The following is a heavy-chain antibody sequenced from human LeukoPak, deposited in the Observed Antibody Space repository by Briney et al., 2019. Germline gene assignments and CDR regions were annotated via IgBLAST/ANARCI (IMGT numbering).Heavy chain of an antibody. D-gene: IGHD6-13*01. V-gene: IGHV3-9*01. Sequence: PGRSLRLSCAASGFTFDDYAMHWVRQAPGKGLEWVSGISWNSGSIGYADSVKGRFTISRDNAKNSLYLQMNSLRAEDTALYYCAKGRFSIAAAGKAEYFQHWGQGTLVTVSS. CDR1: GFTFDDYA. J-gene: IGHJ1*01. CDR3: AKGRFSIAAAGKAEYFQH. CDR2: ISWNSGSI.